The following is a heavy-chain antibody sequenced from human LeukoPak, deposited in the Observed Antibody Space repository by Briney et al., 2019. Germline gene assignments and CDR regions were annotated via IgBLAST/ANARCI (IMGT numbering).Heavy chain of an antibody. J-gene: IGHJ5*02. V-gene: IGHV1-18*01. CDR2: ISAHNGNT. CDR3: ARDSRPVGFDYNNYAPDWFDP. D-gene: IGHD4-11*01. Sequence: ASVKVSCKASGYTFTNYGISWVRQAPGQGLEWMGWISAHNGNTYYAQKFQGGVTMTTDTSTSTAYMEVRSLRSDDTAVYYCARDSRPVGFDYNNYAPDWFDPWGQGTLLTVSS. CDR1: GYTFTNYG.